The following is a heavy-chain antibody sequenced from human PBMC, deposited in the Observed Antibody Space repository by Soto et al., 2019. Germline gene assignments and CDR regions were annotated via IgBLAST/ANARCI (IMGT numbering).Heavy chain of an antibody. CDR3: ARGRGNSAVITTFDY. V-gene: IGHV1-69*01. D-gene: IGHD3-16*01. CDR1: GGVFSSFG. J-gene: IGHJ4*02. Sequence: QVQLVQSGAEVKKPGSSVRVSCKSSGGVFSSFGLSWVRQAPEQGLEWMGGIIPIFGSANYAQKFQGRVTITADDSTSTVYMELSSLRSEDTALYYCARGRGNSAVITTFDYWGQGTLVTVSS. CDR2: IIPIFGSA.